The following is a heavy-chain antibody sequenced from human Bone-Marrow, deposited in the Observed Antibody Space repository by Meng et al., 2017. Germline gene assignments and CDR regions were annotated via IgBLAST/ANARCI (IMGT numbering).Heavy chain of an antibody. CDR1: VGSISGSSSYY. CDR2: IFYSGST. V-gene: IGHV4-39*01. D-gene: IGHD3-9*01. Sequence: QLQLQESGPGLVKPSETLSLTCTVSVGSISGSSSYYWAWVRPPPGKGLEWVGSIFYSGSTYYNRSFKGRVTRSADTSKNQFSLKLSSVTAADTAVFYCARHFESPSFETWGQGILVTVSS. J-gene: IGHJ5*02. CDR3: ARHFESPSFET.